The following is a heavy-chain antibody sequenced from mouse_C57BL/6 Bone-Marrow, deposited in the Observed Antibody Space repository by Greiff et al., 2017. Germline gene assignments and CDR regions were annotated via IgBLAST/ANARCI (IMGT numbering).Heavy chain of an antibody. J-gene: IGHJ3*01. CDR2: IYPGDGDT. CDR1: GYAFSSYW. V-gene: IGHV1-80*01. CDR3: AIYGSSPVAY. Sequence: LMESGAELVKPGASVKISCKASGYAFSSYWMNWVKQRPGKGLEWIGQIYPGDGDTNYNGKFKGKATLTADKSSSTAYMQLSSLTSEDSAVYFCAIYGSSPVAYWGQGTLVTVSA. D-gene: IGHD1-1*01.